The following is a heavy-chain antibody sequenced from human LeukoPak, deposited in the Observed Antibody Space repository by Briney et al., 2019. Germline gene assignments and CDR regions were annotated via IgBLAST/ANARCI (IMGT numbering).Heavy chain of an antibody. Sequence: GASVKVSCKASGYTFTGYYMHWVRQAPGQGLEWMGWINPNSGGTNYAQKFQVRGTMTRDTSISTAYMELSRLRSDDTAVYYCARAGIVLGQLVFVCDYWGQGTLVTVSS. CDR2: INPNSGGT. CDR3: ARAGIVLGQLVFVCDY. J-gene: IGHJ4*02. CDR1: GYTFTGYY. D-gene: IGHD6-6*01. V-gene: IGHV1-2*02.